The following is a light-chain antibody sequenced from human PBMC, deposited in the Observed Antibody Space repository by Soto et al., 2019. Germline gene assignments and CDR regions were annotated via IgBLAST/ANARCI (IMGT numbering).Light chain of an antibody. J-gene: IGKJ4*01. CDR1: QSVGSY. CDR2: DAS. V-gene: IGKV3-11*01. Sequence: EIVLTQSPATLSLSPGERVTLSCRASQSVGSYLAWYQQKPGQAPSLLIYDASNRATGIPARFSGSGSGTDFTLTISSLEPEDFAVYYCQQRSNWPLTFGGGTKVEIK. CDR3: QQRSNWPLT.